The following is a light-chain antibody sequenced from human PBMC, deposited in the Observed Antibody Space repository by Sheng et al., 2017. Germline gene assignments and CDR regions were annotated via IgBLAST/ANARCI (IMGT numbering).Light chain of an antibody. V-gene: IGLV4-69*01. J-gene: IGLJ3*02. CDR1: GGHKTYA. Sequence: HLALTQSPSASASLGASVTFTCTLSGGHKTYAVAWHQQRPEKGPHFLLEIHRNGAYRRGDGVPDRFSVSSSGAERYLTISNVQSEDEADYHCQAWDTDYQVFGGGTKLTV. CDR3: QAWDTDYQV. CDR2: IHRNGAY.